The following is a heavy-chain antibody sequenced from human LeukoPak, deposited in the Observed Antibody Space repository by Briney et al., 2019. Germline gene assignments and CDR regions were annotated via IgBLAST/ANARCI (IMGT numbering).Heavy chain of an antibody. V-gene: IGHV1-18*01. CDR3: ARGENCTNGVCYTYYYYYMDV. D-gene: IGHD2-8*01. CDR1: DYTFTIYG. J-gene: IGHJ6*03. CDR2: ISAYNGNT. Sequence: ASVKVSCKASDYTFTIYGINWVRQAPGQGLEWMGWISAYNGNTNYAQKLQGRVTMTTDTSTSTAYMELRSLRSDDTAVYYCARGENCTNGVCYTYYYYYMDVWGKGTTVTVSS.